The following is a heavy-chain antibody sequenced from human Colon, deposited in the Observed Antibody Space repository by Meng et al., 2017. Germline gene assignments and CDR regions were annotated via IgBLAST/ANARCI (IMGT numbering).Heavy chain of an antibody. V-gene: IGHV4-34*01. Sequence: QGPLRQWGAGLLKLSETLSLTCAVYGGSFSGYYWSWIRQPPGKGLEWIGEINHSGSTNYNPSLKSRVTISVDTSKNQFSLKLSSVTAADTAVYYCARERLSSGWYGGRWFDPWGQGTLVTVSS. D-gene: IGHD6-19*01. CDR2: INHSGST. CDR1: GGSFSGYY. CDR3: ARERLSSGWYGGRWFDP. J-gene: IGHJ5*02.